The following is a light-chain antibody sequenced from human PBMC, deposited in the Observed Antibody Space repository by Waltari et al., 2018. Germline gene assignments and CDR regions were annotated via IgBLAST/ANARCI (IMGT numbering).Light chain of an antibody. V-gene: IGLV2-14*01. CDR1: TTDVGGFHS. CDR2: DVS. J-gene: IGLJ2*01. Sequence: QSALTQPASVAGSPGRSITISCTRTTTDVGGFHSVSWYQQHPDKTPKRMIYDVSQRPSGVSNRFSGSKSGNTASLTIPGLQAEDEADYYCSSYTSSSTLVFGGGTKLTVL. CDR3: SSYTSSSTLV.